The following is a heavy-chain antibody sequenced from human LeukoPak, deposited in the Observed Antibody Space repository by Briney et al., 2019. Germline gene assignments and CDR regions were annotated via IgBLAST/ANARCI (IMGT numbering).Heavy chain of an antibody. Sequence: PSETLSLTCTVSGGSISSRSYYWGWIRQPPGKGLEWIGSIYYSGSTYYNPSLKSRVTISVDTSKNQFSLKLSSVTAADTAVYYCAREGIAAAGTTSAKSDYWGQGTLVTVSS. V-gene: IGHV4-39*07. CDR1: GGSISSRSYY. D-gene: IGHD6-13*01. CDR3: AREGIAAAGTTSAKSDY. J-gene: IGHJ4*02. CDR2: IYYSGST.